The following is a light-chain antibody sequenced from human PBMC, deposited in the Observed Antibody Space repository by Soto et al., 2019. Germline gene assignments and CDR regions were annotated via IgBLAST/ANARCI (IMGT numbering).Light chain of an antibody. Sequence: DIQMTQSPSTLSASVGDRVTITCRASQSISSWLAWYQQKPGKAPKLLIYDASSLESGVPSRLSGSGSGTEFTLTISSLQPDDFATYYCQQYETFGQGTKV. V-gene: IGKV1-5*01. CDR3: QQYET. CDR1: QSISSW. CDR2: DAS. J-gene: IGKJ1*01.